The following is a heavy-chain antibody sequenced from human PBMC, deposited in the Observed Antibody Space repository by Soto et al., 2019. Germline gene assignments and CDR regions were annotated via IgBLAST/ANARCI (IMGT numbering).Heavy chain of an antibody. V-gene: IGHV4-59*01. CDR3: ARVGAASRNYYYYGVDV. CDR2: IYYSGST. Sequence: NPSETLSLTCSVSGDSMNSYYWSWIRQPPGKGLEWVGYIYYSGSTHYNPSLKSRVTISLDTSKKQFSLRVTSVTAADTAIYYCARVGAASRNYYYYGVDVWGQGTTVTVSS. J-gene: IGHJ6*02. CDR1: GDSMNSYY. D-gene: IGHD1-26*01.